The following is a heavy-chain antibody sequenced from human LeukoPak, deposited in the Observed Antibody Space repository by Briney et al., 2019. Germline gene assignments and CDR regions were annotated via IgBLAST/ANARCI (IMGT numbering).Heavy chain of an antibody. J-gene: IGHJ4*02. V-gene: IGHV3-30*18. D-gene: IGHD6-13*01. Sequence: PGGSLRLSCAASGFTFSSYGMHWVRQAPGKGLEWVAVISYDGSNKYYADSVKGRFTISRDNSKNTLYLQMNSLRAEDTAVYYCAKPRRMGSSWYYFDYWGQGTLVTVSS. CDR2: ISYDGSNK. CDR1: GFTFSSYG. CDR3: AKPRRMGSSWYYFDY.